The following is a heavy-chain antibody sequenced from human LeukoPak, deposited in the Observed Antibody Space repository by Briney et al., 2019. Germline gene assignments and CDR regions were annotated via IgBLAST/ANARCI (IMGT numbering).Heavy chain of an antibody. Sequence: SETLSLTCAVYGGSFSGYYWSWIRQPPGKGLEWIGEINHSGSTNYNPSLKSRVTISVDTSKNQFSLKLSSVTAADTAVYYCASRSGDFDYWGQGTLVTVSS. CDR2: INHSGST. V-gene: IGHV4-34*01. CDR3: ASRSGDFDY. CDR1: GGSFSGYY. D-gene: IGHD3-10*01. J-gene: IGHJ4*02.